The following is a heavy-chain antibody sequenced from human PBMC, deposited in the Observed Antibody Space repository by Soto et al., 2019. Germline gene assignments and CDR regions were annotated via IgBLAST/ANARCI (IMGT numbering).Heavy chain of an antibody. D-gene: IGHD3-9*01. CDR3: ARGGRTADVLRYFDWLAVWFDP. CDR2: IYHSGST. Sequence: QLQLQESGSGLVKPSQTLSLTCAVSGGSISSGGYSWSWIRQPPGKGLEWIGYIYHSGSTYYNPSLKSRVTISVDRSKNQFSLKLSSVTAADTAVYYCARGGRTADVLRYFDWLAVWFDPWGQGTLVTVSS. J-gene: IGHJ5*02. V-gene: IGHV4-30-2*01. CDR1: GGSISSGGYS.